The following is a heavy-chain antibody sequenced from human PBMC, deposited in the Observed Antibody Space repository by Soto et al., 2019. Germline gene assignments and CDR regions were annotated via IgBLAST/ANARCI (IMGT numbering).Heavy chain of an antibody. Sequence: GGSLRLSCAASGFTFSDYYMSWIRQAPGKGLEWVSYISSSGSTIYYADSVKGRFTISRDNAKNSLYLQMNSLRAEDTAVYYCARDTIFGVVIILNGMDVWGQGTTVTVSS. CDR2: ISSSGSTI. V-gene: IGHV3-11*01. J-gene: IGHJ6*02. D-gene: IGHD3-3*01. CDR1: GFTFSDYY. CDR3: ARDTIFGVVIILNGMDV.